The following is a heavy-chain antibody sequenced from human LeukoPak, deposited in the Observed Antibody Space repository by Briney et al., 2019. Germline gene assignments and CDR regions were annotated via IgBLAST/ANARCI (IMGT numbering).Heavy chain of an antibody. V-gene: IGHV1-46*01. CDR3: ARDSAETGGLDY. CDR1: GYTFTSYY. CDR2: IYPGGGST. D-gene: IGHD7-27*01. J-gene: IGHJ4*02. Sequence: ASLKVSCKASGYTFTSYYMHWVRQAPGQGREWMGVIYPGGGSTTYAQKFQGRVTMTSDTSTSTVYMELSSLRSEDTAVYYCARDSAETGGLDYWGQGTLVTVSS.